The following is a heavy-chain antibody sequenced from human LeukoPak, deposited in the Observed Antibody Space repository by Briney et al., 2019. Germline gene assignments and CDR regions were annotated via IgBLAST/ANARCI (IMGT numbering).Heavy chain of an antibody. Sequence: GASVKVSCKASGYTFTSYGISWVRQAPGQGLEWMGWISAYNGNTNYAQKLQGRVTMTTDTSTSTAYMELRSLRSDDTAVYYCARDDFNAAYDDWYFDLWGCGTLVTVSS. CDR2: ISAYNGNT. CDR1: GYTFTSYG. V-gene: IGHV1-18*01. J-gene: IGHJ2*01. D-gene: IGHD3/OR15-3a*01. CDR3: ARDDFNAAYDDWYFDL.